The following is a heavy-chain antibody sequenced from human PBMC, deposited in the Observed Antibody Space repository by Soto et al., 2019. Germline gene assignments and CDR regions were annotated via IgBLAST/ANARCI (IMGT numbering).Heavy chain of an antibody. D-gene: IGHD3-22*01. Sequence: GESLKIACKGSVYSFAGYWITWVRQKPGKGLEWMGRIDPSDSQTHYSPSFRGHVTVSVTKSITTVFLQWSSLRASDTAMYYCARQIYDSDTGPNFQYYFDSWGQGTPVTVS. CDR2: IDPSDSQT. CDR1: VYSFAGYW. CDR3: ARQIYDSDTGPNFQYYFDS. V-gene: IGHV5-10-1*01. J-gene: IGHJ4*02.